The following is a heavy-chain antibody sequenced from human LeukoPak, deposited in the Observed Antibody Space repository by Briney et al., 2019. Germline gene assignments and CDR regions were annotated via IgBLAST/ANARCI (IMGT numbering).Heavy chain of an antibody. D-gene: IGHD3-22*01. J-gene: IGHJ4*02. V-gene: IGHV4-34*01. Sequence: PSETLSLTCAVYGGSLSGYYWSWIRQPPGKGLEWIGEINHSGSTNYNPSLKSRVTISVDTSKNQFSLKLSSVTAADTAVYYCARRGYYYDSSGPFFDYWGQGTLVTVSS. CDR1: GGSLSGYY. CDR2: INHSGST. CDR3: ARRGYYYDSSGPFFDY.